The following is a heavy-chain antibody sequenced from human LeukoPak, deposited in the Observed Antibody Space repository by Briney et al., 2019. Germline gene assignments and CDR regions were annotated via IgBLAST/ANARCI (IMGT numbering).Heavy chain of an antibody. D-gene: IGHD3-10*01. CDR2: ISSSSTYI. Sequence: PGGSLRLSCAASGFTFSNYNMNWVGQAPGKGLEWVSSISSSSTYIYYADSLKGRFTISRDNAKNSLYLQMNSLRAEDTAVYYCARDLGGGWFDPWGQGTLVTVSS. J-gene: IGHJ5*02. V-gene: IGHV3-21*01. CDR3: ARDLGGGWFDP. CDR1: GFTFSNYN.